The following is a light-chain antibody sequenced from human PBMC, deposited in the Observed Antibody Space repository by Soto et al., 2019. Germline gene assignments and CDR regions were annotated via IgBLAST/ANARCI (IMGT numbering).Light chain of an antibody. CDR1: QSVSSAS. CDR3: LQYGSSPPYT. Sequence: EIVLTQSPGTLSLSTGERATLSCRANQSVSSASLAWYQQKPGQAPRLLISGASIRATGIPERFSGSGSGTDFTLTISRLEPEDSAVYYCLQYGSSPPYTFGQGTKLEIK. V-gene: IGKV3-20*01. CDR2: GAS. J-gene: IGKJ2*01.